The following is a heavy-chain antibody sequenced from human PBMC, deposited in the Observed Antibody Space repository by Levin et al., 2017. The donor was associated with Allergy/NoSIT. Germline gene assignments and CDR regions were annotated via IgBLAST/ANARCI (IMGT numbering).Heavy chain of an antibody. J-gene: IGHJ4*02. Sequence: GESLKISCAASGFTFSGSAMSWVRQAPGEGLEWVSAITSGGGSTYYADSVKGRFTISRDNSRSTLYLQMNSLRAEDTAVYYCAKVLSGNYRTPQEYWGQGTLVTVSS. CDR2: ITSGGGST. V-gene: IGHV3-23*01. CDR1: GFTFSGSA. CDR3: AKVLSGNYRTPQEY. D-gene: IGHD1-26*01.